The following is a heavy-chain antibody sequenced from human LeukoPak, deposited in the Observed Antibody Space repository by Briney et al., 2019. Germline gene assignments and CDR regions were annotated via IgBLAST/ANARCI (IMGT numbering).Heavy chain of an antibody. CDR3: TTDLPIGRDYYYYMDV. V-gene: IGHV3-15*01. J-gene: IGHJ6*03. CDR2: IKSKTDGGTT. D-gene: IGHD3/OR15-3a*01. Sequence: KTGGSLRLSCAASGFTFSNAWMSWVRQAPGKGLEWVGRIKSKTDGGTTDYAAPVKGRFTISRDDSKNTLYLQMNSLKTEDTAVYYCTTDLPIGRDYYYYMDVWGKGTTVTVSS. CDR1: GFTFSNAW.